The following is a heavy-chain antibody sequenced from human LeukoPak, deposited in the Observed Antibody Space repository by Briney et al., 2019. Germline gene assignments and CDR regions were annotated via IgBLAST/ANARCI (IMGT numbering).Heavy chain of an antibody. Sequence: SETLSLTCTVSGGSISSGDYYWSWIRQPPGKGLEWIGYIYYSGSTYYNPSLKSRVTISVGTSKNQFSLKLSSVTAADTAVYYCARESPDSSGYYGNYWGQGTLVTVSS. D-gene: IGHD3-22*01. J-gene: IGHJ4*02. CDR1: GGSISSGDYY. CDR3: ARESPDSSGYYGNY. CDR2: IYYSGST. V-gene: IGHV4-30-4*01.